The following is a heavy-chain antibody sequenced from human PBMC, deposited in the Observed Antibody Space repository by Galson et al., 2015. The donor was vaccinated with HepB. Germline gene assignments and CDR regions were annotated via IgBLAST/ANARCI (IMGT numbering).Heavy chain of an antibody. CDR3: ARDPVGFWSGYLPDY. CDR1: GFAFSTYS. CDR2: ISSSSSTI. J-gene: IGHJ4*02. D-gene: IGHD3-3*01. Sequence: SLRLSCAASGFAFSTYSMNWVRQSPGKGLEWVSYISSSSSTIYYADSVKGRFTISRDNAKNSLYLQMNSLRDEDTAVYFCARDPVGFWSGYLPDYWGQGTLVSVSS. V-gene: IGHV3-48*02.